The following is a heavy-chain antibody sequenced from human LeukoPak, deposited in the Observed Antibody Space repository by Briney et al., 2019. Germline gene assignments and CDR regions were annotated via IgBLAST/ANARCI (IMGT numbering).Heavy chain of an antibody. V-gene: IGHV3-64D*06. Sequence: GGSLRLSCSASGFTFSGHFMHWVRQAPGEGLEYVSSISINGDKTYYAESVKGRFTISRDNPKNTLYLQLSSLRVEDTAVYYCIKDRIGTWSFDHWGQGTLLTVSS. D-gene: IGHD1-26*01. CDR2: ISINGDKT. J-gene: IGHJ4*02. CDR1: GFTFSGHF. CDR3: IKDRIGTWSFDH.